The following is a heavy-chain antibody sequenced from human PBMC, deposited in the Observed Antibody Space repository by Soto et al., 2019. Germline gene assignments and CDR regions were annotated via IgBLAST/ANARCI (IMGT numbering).Heavy chain of an antibody. V-gene: IGHV4-61*01. CDR1: GGSVNIGTYY. CDR3: ARFGGPALSHNWFDA. Sequence: SETLSLTCTVPGGSVNIGTYYWSWIRQPPGKGLEWIGFIHYSGSTNYNPSLKGRVTMSVDTSKNQFSLKLTSVNTADSAMYYCARFGGPALSHNWFDAWGQGTLVTVSS. CDR2: IHYSGST. D-gene: IGHD3-16*01. J-gene: IGHJ5*02.